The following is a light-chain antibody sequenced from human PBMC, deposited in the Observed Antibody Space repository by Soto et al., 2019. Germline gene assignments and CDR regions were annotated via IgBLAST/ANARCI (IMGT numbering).Light chain of an antibody. V-gene: IGLV3-21*04. Sequence: SYELTQPPSVSVAPGKTARITCGGNNIGSKSVHWYQQKPGQAPVLVIYYDSDRPSGLPERFSGSNSWNTATLTISRVEAGDEADYYCQVWDSSSNHVVFGGGTKLTVL. J-gene: IGLJ2*01. CDR3: QVWDSSSNHVV. CDR2: YDS. CDR1: NIGSKS.